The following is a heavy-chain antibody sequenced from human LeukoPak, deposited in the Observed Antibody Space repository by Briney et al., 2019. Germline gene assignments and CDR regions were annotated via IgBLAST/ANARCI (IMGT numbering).Heavy chain of an antibody. CDR3: ARDDTYSSSWSRYYYYYGMDV. CDR2: INPNSGGT. J-gene: IGHJ6*02. D-gene: IGHD6-13*01. CDR1: GYTFTGYY. Sequence: ASVTVSCKASGYTFTGYYMHWVRQAPGQGLEWMGWINPNSGGTNYAQKFQGRLTMTRDTSISTAYMELSRLRSDDTAVYYCARDDTYSSSWSRYYYYYGMDVWGQGTTVTVSS. V-gene: IGHV1-2*02.